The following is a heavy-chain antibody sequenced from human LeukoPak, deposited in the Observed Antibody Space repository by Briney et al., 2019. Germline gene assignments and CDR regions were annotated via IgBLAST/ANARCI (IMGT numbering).Heavy chain of an antibody. Sequence: ASVKVSCKASGYTFTSYGISWVRQAPGQGLEWMGWISAYNGNTNYAQKLQGRVTMTTDTSTSTAYMELRSLRSDDTAVHYCARSMIRGVTYYFDYWGQGTLVTVSS. J-gene: IGHJ4*02. CDR3: ARSMIRGVTYYFDY. CDR1: GYTFTSYG. D-gene: IGHD3-10*01. V-gene: IGHV1-18*01. CDR2: ISAYNGNT.